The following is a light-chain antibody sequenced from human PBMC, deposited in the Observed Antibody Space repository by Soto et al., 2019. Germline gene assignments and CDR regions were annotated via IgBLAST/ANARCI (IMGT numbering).Light chain of an antibody. CDR2: DVS. J-gene: IGKJ5*01. V-gene: IGKV1-13*02. Sequence: AIQLTQSASSLCASVGDRVTITCRASQDIRGALAWYQQKPGKPPKLLIFDVSSLQSGVPSRFSGSGSGTDFTLTISSLQPVDFATYYCQQFNTYPITFGQGTRLEIK. CDR1: QDIRGA. CDR3: QQFNTYPIT.